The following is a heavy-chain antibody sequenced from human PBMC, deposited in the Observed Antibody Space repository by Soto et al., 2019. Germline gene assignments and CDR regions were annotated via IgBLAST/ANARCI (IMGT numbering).Heavy chain of an antibody. J-gene: IGHJ3*02. CDR3: TKGGSSSWLRDGFDI. CDR1: GFSFDGYA. V-gene: IGHV3-9*01. D-gene: IGHD6-13*01. CDR2: ISSNSGRI. Sequence: EVQLVESGGGLVQPGRSLRLSCAASGFSFDGYAMQWVRQAPGKGLEWVSGISSNSGRIGYADSVKGRFTISRDNAKNSLYLQMNSLRAEDTALYLCTKGGSSSWLRDGFDIWGQVTMVTVSS.